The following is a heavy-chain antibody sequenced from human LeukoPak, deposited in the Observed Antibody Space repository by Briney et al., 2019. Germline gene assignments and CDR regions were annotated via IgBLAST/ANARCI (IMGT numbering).Heavy chain of an antibody. J-gene: IGHJ4*02. CDR2: ISGSGSST. CDR3: AKYSIGSGRLEPTDY. D-gene: IGHD6-19*01. V-gene: IGHV3-23*01. Sequence: GGSLRLSCAASGFTYSTYAMSWVRQAPGKGLEWVSVISGSGSSTYYADSVKGRFTISRDNSKNTLYLQMNSLRAEDTAVYYCAKYSIGSGRLEPTDYWGQGTLVTVSS. CDR1: GFTYSTYA.